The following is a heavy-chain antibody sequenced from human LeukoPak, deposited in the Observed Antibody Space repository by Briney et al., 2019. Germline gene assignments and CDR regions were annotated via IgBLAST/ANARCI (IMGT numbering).Heavy chain of an antibody. CDR2: IHPSGGRT. J-gene: IGHJ4*02. CDR1: GYTFTSYY. D-gene: IGHD3-10*01. CDR3: ARAFDGSGRKGVDY. V-gene: IGHV1-46*01. Sequence: ASVKVSCKASGYTFTSYYMHWVGQAAGQGLEWMGIIHPSGGRTSYAQKFQGRVTLTRDMSTSTVYMELSSLRSEDTAVYYCARAFDGSGRKGVDYWGQGTLVTVSS.